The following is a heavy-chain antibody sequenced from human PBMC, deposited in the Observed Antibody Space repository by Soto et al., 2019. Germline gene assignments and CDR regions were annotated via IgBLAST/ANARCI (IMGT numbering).Heavy chain of an antibody. J-gene: IGHJ4*02. V-gene: IGHV3-21*01. D-gene: IGHD2-15*01. Sequence: EVQLVESGGVLVKPGGSLRLSCAASGFTFSSNTMTWVRQAPGKGLEWVSSISSSSSFIYYADSVKGRFTISRDNAKNSLSLQMTSLRADDTAVYYCARDTCRDSGCYCRYWGQGTLVTVSS. CDR2: ISSSSSFI. CDR1: GFTFSSNT. CDR3: ARDTCRDSGCYCRY.